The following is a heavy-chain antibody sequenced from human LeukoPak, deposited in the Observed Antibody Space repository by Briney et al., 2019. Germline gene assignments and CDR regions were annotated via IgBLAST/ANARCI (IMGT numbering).Heavy chain of an antibody. D-gene: IGHD6-19*01. CDR1: GFTFSSYA. CDR2: ISGSGDST. J-gene: IGHJ4*02. Sequence: GGSLRLSCAASGFTFSSYAMSWVRQAPGKGLEWVSAISGSGDSTYYADSVKGRFTISRDNSKNTLYLQMKSLRAEDTAVYYCARERNLEMAVAGTIFNYWGQGALVTVSS. V-gene: IGHV3-23*01. CDR3: ARERNLEMAVAGTIFNY.